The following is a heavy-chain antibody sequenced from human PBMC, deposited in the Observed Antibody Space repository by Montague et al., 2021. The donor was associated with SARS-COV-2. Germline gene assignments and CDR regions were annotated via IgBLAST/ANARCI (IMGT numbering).Heavy chain of an antibody. CDR1: GGSFSGYY. CDR2: INHSGST. V-gene: IGHV4-34*01. J-gene: IGHJ5*02. D-gene: IGHD2-2*02. CDR3: ASLTLGDCSSNSCYSDWFDH. Sequence: SETLSLTCAVYGGSFSGYYWSWIRQPPGKGLEWVGEINHSGSTNYNPSLNSRVTISVDTSKNQFSLKLSSVTAADTAVYYCASLTLGDCSSNSCYSDWFDHWGQGTLVTVSS.